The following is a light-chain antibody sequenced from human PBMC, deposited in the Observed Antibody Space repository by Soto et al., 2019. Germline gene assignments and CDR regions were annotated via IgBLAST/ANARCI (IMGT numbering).Light chain of an antibody. V-gene: IGKV3-20*01. Sequence: DTVLTQSPGTLSLSPGQRATLSCRASQNVTTFYLAWYQQKPGQAPSIVIYGASSRAAGIPDRFSGSGSGTDFTLTIDRLEPEDFGMYYCQQYGISTGLTFGGGTKVEI. CDR2: GAS. CDR3: QQYGISTGLT. CDR1: QNVTTFY. J-gene: IGKJ4*01.